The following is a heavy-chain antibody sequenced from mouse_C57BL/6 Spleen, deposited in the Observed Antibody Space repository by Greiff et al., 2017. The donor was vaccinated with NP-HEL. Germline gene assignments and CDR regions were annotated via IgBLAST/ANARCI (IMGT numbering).Heavy chain of an antibody. CDR1: GYSITSGYD. V-gene: IGHV3-1*01. Sequence: VQLVESGPGMVKPSQSLSLPCTVTGYSITSGYDWHWIRHFPGNKLEWMGYISYSGSTNYNPSLKSRISITHDTSKNHFFLKLNSVTTEDTATYYCARDYDGYLDYWGQGTTLTVSS. D-gene: IGHD2-3*01. CDR2: ISYSGST. CDR3: ARDYDGYLDY. J-gene: IGHJ2*01.